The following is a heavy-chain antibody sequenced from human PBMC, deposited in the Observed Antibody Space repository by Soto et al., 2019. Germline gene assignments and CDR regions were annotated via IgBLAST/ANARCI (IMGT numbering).Heavy chain of an antibody. CDR3: ARGGSSGWYFRYAFDI. CDR1: GGSVSSGSYY. J-gene: IGHJ3*02. D-gene: IGHD6-19*01. CDR2: IYYSGST. Sequence: PSETLSLTCTVSGGSVSSGSYYWSWIRQPPGKGLEWIGYIYYSGSTNYNPSLKSRVTISVDTSKNQFSLKLSSVTAADTAVYYRARGGSSGWYFRYAFDIWGQGTMVTVSS. V-gene: IGHV4-61*01.